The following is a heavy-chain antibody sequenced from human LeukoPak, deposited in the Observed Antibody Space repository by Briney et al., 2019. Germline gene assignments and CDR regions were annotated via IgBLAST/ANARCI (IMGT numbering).Heavy chain of an antibody. CDR2: IKQDGSEK. D-gene: IGHD6-13*01. CDR1: GXTFITYW. V-gene: IGHV3-7*05. Sequence: GGSLRLSCAASGXTFITYWVTWVRQAPGKGLEWVANIKQDGSEKYYVDSVKGRFTISRDNAKNSLYLQMNSLRAEDTAVYYCARWGTYSSSWLGAFDIWGQGTMVTVSS. J-gene: IGHJ3*02. CDR3: ARWGTYSSSWLGAFDI.